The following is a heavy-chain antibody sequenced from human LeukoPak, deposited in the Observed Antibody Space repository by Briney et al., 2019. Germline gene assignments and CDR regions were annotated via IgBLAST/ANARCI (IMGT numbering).Heavy chain of an antibody. Sequence: SETLSLTCTVSGGSISSGGYYWSWIRQHPGKGLEWIGYIYYSGSTYYNPSLKSRVTISVDTSKNQFPLKLSSVTAADTAVYYCARGPEERSWVDYWGQGTLVTVSS. CDR1: GGSISSGGYY. J-gene: IGHJ4*02. CDR2: IYYSGST. V-gene: IGHV4-31*03. D-gene: IGHD6-13*01. CDR3: ARGPEERSWVDY.